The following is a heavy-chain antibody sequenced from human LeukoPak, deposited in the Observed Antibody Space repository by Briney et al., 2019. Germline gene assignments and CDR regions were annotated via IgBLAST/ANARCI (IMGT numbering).Heavy chain of an antibody. Sequence: PSETLSLTCTVSGGSISSSGYYWGWIRQPPGKGLEWIGTIYYSGSTYYNLSLRSRVTISVDTSKNQFSLKLSSVTAADTAVYYCARDTSGKTTVTTRYFDYWGQGTLVTVSS. J-gene: IGHJ4*02. CDR1: GGSISSSGYY. CDR2: IYYSGST. D-gene: IGHD4-11*01. CDR3: ARDTSGKTTVTTRYFDY. V-gene: IGHV4-39*07.